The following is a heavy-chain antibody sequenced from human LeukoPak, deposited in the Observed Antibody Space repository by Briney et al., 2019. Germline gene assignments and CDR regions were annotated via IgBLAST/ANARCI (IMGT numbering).Heavy chain of an antibody. D-gene: IGHD3-22*01. CDR2: INSSGST. V-gene: IGHV4-34*01. Sequence: SETLSLTCAVYGGSFSGYHWTWIRQSPGKGLEWIGDINSSGSTYYNPSLKSRLTISVDTSKNQFSLRLRSVTAADTAVYYCARGRHDITMIVVVMTSVSYYLDVWGKGTTVTVS. CDR1: GGSFSGYH. J-gene: IGHJ6*03. CDR3: ARGRHDITMIVVVMTSVSYYLDV.